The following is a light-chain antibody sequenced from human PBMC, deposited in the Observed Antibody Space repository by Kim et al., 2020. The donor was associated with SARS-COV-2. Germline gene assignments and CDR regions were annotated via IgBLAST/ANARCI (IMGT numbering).Light chain of an antibody. Sequence: SPGERATLSCRASQSVSNKLAWYQYKPGQPPRVVIYGASTRAPGIPARFSGSGSGTVFTLTVNSLQSEDFAVYYCHQYNDWPPGDTFGQGTKLEI. V-gene: IGKV3-15*01. CDR1: QSVSNK. CDR2: GAS. CDR3: HQYNDWPPGDT. J-gene: IGKJ2*01.